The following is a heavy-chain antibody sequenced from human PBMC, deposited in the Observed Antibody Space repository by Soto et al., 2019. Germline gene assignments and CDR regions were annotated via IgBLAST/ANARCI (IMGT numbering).Heavy chain of an antibody. D-gene: IGHD5-18*01. V-gene: IGHV1-2*04. J-gene: IGHJ6*02. CDR1: GYTFTGYY. Sequence: ASVKVSCKASGYTFTGYYMHWVRQAPGQGLEWMGWINPNSGGTNYAQKFQGWVTMTRDTSISTAYMELSRLRSDDTAVYYCARDKGGYSYVHPTGGMDVWGQGTTVTVSS. CDR3: ARDKGGYSYVHPTGGMDV. CDR2: INPNSGGT.